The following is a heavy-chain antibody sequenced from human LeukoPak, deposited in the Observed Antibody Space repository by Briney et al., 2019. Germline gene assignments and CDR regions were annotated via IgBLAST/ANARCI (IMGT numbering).Heavy chain of an antibody. Sequence: GGSLRLSCAASGFTVSSNYMSWVRQAPGKGLGWVSVIYSGGNTYYADSVKGRFTISRDNSKNTLYLQMNSLRAEDTAVYYCARNFWGCYYYYYGMDVWGQGTTVTVSS. D-gene: IGHD7-27*01. V-gene: IGHV3-53*01. CDR1: GFTVSSNY. CDR3: ARNFWGCYYYYYGMDV. J-gene: IGHJ6*02. CDR2: IYSGGNT.